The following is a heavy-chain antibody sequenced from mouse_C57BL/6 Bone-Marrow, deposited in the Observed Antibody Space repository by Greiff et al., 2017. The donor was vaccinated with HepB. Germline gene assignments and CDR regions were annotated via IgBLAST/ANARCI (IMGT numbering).Heavy chain of an antibody. Sequence: VQLQQSGAELARPGASVKLSCKASGYTFTSYGISWVKQRTGQGLEWIGEIYPRSGNTYYNEKFKGKATLTAYKSSSTAYMELRSLTSEDSAVYFCARGDDYISSWFAYWGQGTLVTVSA. CDR2: IYPRSGNT. D-gene: IGHD2-4*01. CDR3: ARGDDYISSWFAY. CDR1: GYTFTSYG. J-gene: IGHJ3*01. V-gene: IGHV1-81*01.